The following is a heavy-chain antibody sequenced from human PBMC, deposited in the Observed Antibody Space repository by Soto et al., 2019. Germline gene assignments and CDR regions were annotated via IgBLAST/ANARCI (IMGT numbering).Heavy chain of an antibody. CDR1: GGSISGSPYH. CDR3: AITPTIEVAGPDY. D-gene: IGHD6-19*01. V-gene: IGHV4-39*02. J-gene: IGHJ1*01. Sequence: PSETLSLTCSVSGGSISGSPYHWGWIRQPPGKGLEWIGSIDDSGKVYYNPSLTGRATLFVDTSRNRFSLNLDSVTAAETAVYYCAITPTIEVAGPDYWGQGNLVTVSS. CDR2: IDDSGKV.